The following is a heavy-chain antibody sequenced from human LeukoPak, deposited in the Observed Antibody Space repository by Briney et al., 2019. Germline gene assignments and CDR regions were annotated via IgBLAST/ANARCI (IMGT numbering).Heavy chain of an antibody. CDR1: GYTFTNYA. Sequence: ASVKVPCKASGYTFTNYAIHWVRQAPGQRLEWMGWINAGNGNTKYSQKFQDRVTITRDTSASTAYMELSSLRSEDTAVYYYARENSVADLDYWGQGTLVTVSS. CDR2: INAGNGNT. J-gene: IGHJ4*02. CDR3: ARENSVADLDY. V-gene: IGHV1-3*01. D-gene: IGHD6-19*01.